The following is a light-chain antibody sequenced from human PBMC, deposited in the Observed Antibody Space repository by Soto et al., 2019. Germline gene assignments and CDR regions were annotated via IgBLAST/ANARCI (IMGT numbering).Light chain of an antibody. CDR2: DAS. Sequence: DIQMTQSPSSLSASVGDRVTITCRVSQTISTYVTWYQQKPGKAPKALISDASTLQSGVPSRFSGSGSGTDFTLIISSLQPEDIATYYCQQSFSSLLSFGGGTQVEIK. V-gene: IGKV1-39*01. J-gene: IGKJ4*01. CDR1: QTISTY. CDR3: QQSFSSLLS.